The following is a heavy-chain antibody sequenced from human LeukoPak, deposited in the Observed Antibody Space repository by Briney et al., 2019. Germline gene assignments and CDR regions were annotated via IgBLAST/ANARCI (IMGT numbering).Heavy chain of an antibody. CDR3: AGQYSSGWDNAFDI. CDR2: IYYSGST. V-gene: IGHV4-39*07. Sequence: SETLSLTCTVSGGSISSSSYYWGWIRQPPGKGLEWIGSIYYSGSTYYNPSLKSRVTISVDTSKNQFSLKLSSVTAADTAVYYCAGQYSSGWDNAFDIWGQGTMVTVSS. D-gene: IGHD6-19*01. CDR1: GGSISSSSYY. J-gene: IGHJ3*02.